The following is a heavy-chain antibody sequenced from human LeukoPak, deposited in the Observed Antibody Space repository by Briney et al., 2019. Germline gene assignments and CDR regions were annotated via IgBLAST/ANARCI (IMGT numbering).Heavy chain of an antibody. D-gene: IGHD4-23*01. J-gene: IGHJ4*02. Sequence: PGGSLRLSCAASGLTFRSYWMHWVRQAPGKGLVWVSRINSDGSSTSYADSVKGRLTISRDNSKNTLYLQMNSLRAEDRAVYYCARGFYYGGNSDGGQGTLVTVSS. CDR3: ARGFYYGGNSD. CDR1: GLTFRSYW. CDR2: INSDGSST. V-gene: IGHV3-74*01.